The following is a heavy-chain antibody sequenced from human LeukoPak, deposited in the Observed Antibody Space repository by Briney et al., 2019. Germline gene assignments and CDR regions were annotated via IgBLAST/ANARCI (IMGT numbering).Heavy chain of an antibody. V-gene: IGHV4-61*02. CDR2: VYASGST. CDR3: ARIKRGGWKDAFDI. CDR1: GDSIISGNYY. Sequence: PSETLSLTCSVSGDSIISGNYYWSWVRQTAGKGLEWIGRVYASGSTVYNPSLKSRVSMSVDTSKNHFSLKLSSVTAADTAVYYCARIKRGGWKDAFDIWGQGTMVTVSS. J-gene: IGHJ3*02. D-gene: IGHD1-1*01.